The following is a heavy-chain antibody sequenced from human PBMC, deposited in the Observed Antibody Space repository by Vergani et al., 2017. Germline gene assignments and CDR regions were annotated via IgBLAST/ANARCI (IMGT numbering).Heavy chain of an antibody. D-gene: IGHD1-26*01. Sequence: EVQLVESGGGLVKPGGSLRLSCAASGFTFSNAWMSWVRQAPGKGLEWVGRIKSKTDGGTTDYAAPVKGRFTISRDNSKNSLYLQMNSLRTEDTALYYCAKDIGAWQPDAFDIWGQGTMVTVSS. J-gene: IGHJ3*02. CDR3: AKDIGAWQPDAFDI. CDR2: IKSKTDGGTT. CDR1: GFTFSNAW. V-gene: IGHV3-15*05.